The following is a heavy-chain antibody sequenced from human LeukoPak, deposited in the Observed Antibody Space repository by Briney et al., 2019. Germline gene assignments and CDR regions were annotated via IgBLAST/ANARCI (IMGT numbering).Heavy chain of an antibody. J-gene: IGHJ6*03. Sequence: ASVKVSCKVSGYTFISYGFSWVRQAPGQGLEWMGWISAYNGDTIYAQKLQGRVTMTTDTSTSTAYMELRNLRSDDTAVYYCARVWELQNRFYYYYMDVWGKGTTVTVSS. CDR1: GYTFISYG. D-gene: IGHD1-26*01. CDR2: ISAYNGDT. CDR3: ARVWELQNRFYYYYMDV. V-gene: IGHV1-18*01.